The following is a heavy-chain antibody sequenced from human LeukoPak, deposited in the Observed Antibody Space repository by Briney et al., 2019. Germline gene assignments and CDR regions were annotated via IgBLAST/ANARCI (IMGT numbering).Heavy chain of an antibody. CDR3: ATHSRSAYDSSGYFDY. D-gene: IGHD3-22*01. V-gene: IGHV1-24*01. CDR1: GYTLTELS. J-gene: IGHJ4*02. CDR2: FDPEDGET. Sequence: GASVKVSCKVSGYTLTELSMHWVRQAPGKGLEWMGGFDPEDGETIYAQKFQGRVTMTEDTSTDTAYMELSSLRSEDTAVYYCATHSRSAYDSSGYFDYWGQGTLVTVSS.